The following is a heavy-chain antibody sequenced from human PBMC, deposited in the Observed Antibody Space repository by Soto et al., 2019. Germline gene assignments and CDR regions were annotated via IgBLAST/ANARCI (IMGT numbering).Heavy chain of an antibody. D-gene: IGHD2-21*01. J-gene: IGHJ4*02. CDR1: GFTFSSYA. CDR3: ARDKLLGSTVGYYFDY. V-gene: IGHV3-33*01. CDR2: IWYDGSNK. Sequence: QVQLVESGGGVVQPGRSLRLSCAASGFTFSSYAMHWVRQAPGKGLEWVAVIWYDGSNKYYADSVKGRFIISRDNSKNTLNLQMNSLRAEDTAVYYCARDKLLGSTVGYYFDYWGQGTLVTVSS.